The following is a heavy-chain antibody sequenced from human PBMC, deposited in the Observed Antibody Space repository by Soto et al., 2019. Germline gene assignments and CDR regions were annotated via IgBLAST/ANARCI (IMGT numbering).Heavy chain of an antibody. CDR2: INHSGST. CDR3: ARTPGIAVAGTYYYYGMDV. V-gene: IGHV4-34*01. D-gene: IGHD6-19*01. CDR1: GGSFSGYY. Sequence: QVQLQQWGAGLLKPSETLSLTCAVYGGSFSGYYWSWIRQPPGKGLGWIGEINHSGSTNYNPSLKSRVTISVDTSKNQFSLKLSSVTAADTAVYYCARTPGIAVAGTYYYYGMDVWGQGTTVTVSS. J-gene: IGHJ6*02.